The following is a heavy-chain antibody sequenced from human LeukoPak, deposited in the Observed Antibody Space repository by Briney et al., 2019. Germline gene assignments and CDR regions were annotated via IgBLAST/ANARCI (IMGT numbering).Heavy chain of an antibody. CDR3: ARTHADSSSWYYYGMDV. CDR2: IYYSGST. J-gene: IGHJ6*02. Sequence: PSETLSLTCTVSGGSISSGGYYWSWIRQHPGKGLEWIGYIYYSGSTYYNPSLKSRVTISVDTSKNQFSLKLSSVTAAGTAVYYCARTHADSSSWYYYGMDVWGQGTTVTVSS. CDR1: GGSISSGGYY. V-gene: IGHV4-31*03. D-gene: IGHD6-13*01.